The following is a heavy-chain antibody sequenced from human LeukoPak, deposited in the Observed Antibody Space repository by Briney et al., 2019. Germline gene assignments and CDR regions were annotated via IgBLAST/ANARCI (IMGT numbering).Heavy chain of an antibody. CDR3: ARDHGIAARGDY. J-gene: IGHJ4*02. CDR2: IYYSGSS. D-gene: IGHD6-6*01. V-gene: IGHV4-39*07. Sequence: SETLSLTCTVSGGSISSSSYYWGWIRQPPGKGLEWIGSIYYSGSSYYNPSLKSRVTISVDTSKNQFSLKLSSVTAADTAVYYCARDHGIAARGDYWGQGTLVTVSS. CDR1: GGSISSSSYY.